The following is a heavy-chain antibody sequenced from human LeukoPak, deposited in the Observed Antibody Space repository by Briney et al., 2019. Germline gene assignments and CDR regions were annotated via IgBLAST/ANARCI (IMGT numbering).Heavy chain of an antibody. CDR2: IYISGSGST. Sequence: PSETLSLTCTVSGGSISSYCWSWIRQPAGKGLEWIGRIYISGSGSTNYNPSLKSRVTMSVDTSKNQFSLKLSSVTAADTAVYYCARYAGNSPIDYYFDFWGQGTLVTVSS. CDR3: ARYAGNSPIDYYFDF. CDR1: GGSISSYC. J-gene: IGHJ4*02. D-gene: IGHD4-23*01. V-gene: IGHV4-4*07.